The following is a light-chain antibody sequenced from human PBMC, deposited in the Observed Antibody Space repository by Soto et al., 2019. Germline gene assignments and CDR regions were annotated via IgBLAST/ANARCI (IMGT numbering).Light chain of an antibody. CDR1: QGIRND. J-gene: IGKJ1*01. CDR3: LQERT. Sequence: AIPMTQSPSSLSASVGDRFTITCRASQGIRNDLGWYQQKPGKAPKLLIYAASSLQSGVPSRFSGSGSGTNFTLTISSLQPEDFATYYCLQERTFGQGTKVEIK. CDR2: AAS. V-gene: IGKV1-6*01.